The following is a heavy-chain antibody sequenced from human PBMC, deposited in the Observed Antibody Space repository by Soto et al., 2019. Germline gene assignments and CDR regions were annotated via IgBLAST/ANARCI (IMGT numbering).Heavy chain of an antibody. V-gene: IGHV4-61*01. Sequence: SETLSLTCTVSGGSVSSGSYYWSWIRQPPGKGLEWIGYIYYSGSTNYNPSLKSRVTISVDTSKNQFSLKLSSVTAADTAVYYCARDQGDFTYGMDVWGQGTTVTVSS. CDR1: GGSVSSGSYY. J-gene: IGHJ6*02. CDR2: IYYSGST. CDR3: ARDQGDFTYGMDV. D-gene: IGHD2-21*02.